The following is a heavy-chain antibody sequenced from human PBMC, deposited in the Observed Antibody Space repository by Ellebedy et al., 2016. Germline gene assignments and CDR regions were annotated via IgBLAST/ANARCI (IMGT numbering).Heavy chain of an antibody. V-gene: IGHV3-30-3*01. J-gene: IGHJ4*02. CDR2: ISYDGSNK. Sequence: GGSLRLXCAASGFTFSSYAMHWVRQAPGKGLEWVAVISYDGSNKYYADSVKGRFTISRDNSKNTLYLQMNSLRAEDTAVYYCARAGPPPHLLTGWSDYWGQGTLVTVSS. CDR3: ARAGPPPHLLTGWSDY. CDR1: GFTFSSYA. D-gene: IGHD3-9*01.